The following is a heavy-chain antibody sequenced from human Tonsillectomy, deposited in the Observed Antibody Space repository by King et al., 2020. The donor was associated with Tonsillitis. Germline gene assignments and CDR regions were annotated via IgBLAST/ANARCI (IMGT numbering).Heavy chain of an antibody. V-gene: IGHV3-74*01. Sequence: VQLVESGGGLVQPGGSLRLSCAASGFTFSSYWMHWVRQAPGKGLVWVSRINSDGSSTSHADSVKGRFTISRDNAKNTLYLQMNSLRAEDTAVYYCARGGKTITRPTQNWYFDLWGRGTLVTVSS. CDR3: ARGGKTITRPTQNWYFDL. J-gene: IGHJ2*01. CDR2: INSDGSST. CDR1: GFTFSSYW. D-gene: IGHD4-23*01.